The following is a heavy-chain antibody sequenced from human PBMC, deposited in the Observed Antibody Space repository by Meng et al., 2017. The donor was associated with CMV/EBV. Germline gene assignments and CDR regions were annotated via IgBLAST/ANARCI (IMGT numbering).Heavy chain of an antibody. V-gene: IGHV4-59*12. Sequence: SETLSLTCTVSGGSISSYYWSWVRQPPGKRLEWIGYIFYTGYTNYNPSLKSRVTISVDTSKNQFSLKLSSVTAADTAVYYCARGDRTIFGVVIAYGMDVWGQGTTVTVSS. CDR2: IFYTGYT. J-gene: IGHJ6*02. CDR3: ARGDRTIFGVVIAYGMDV. D-gene: IGHD3-3*01. CDR1: GGSISSYY.